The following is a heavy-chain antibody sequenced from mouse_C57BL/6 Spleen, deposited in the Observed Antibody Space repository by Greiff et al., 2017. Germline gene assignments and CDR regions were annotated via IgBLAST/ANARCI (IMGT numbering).Heavy chain of an antibody. CDR2: IRSKSSNYAT. CDR3: VRSYGSKYYYAMDY. J-gene: IGHJ4*01. Sequence: EVQRVESGGGLVQPKGSLKLSCAASGFTFNTYAMHWVRQAPGKGLEWVARIRSKSSNYATYYADSVKDRFTISRDDSQSMLYLQMNNLKTEDTAMYYCVRSYGSKYYYAMDYWGQGTSVTVSS. D-gene: IGHD1-1*01. CDR1: GFTFNTYA. V-gene: IGHV10-3*01.